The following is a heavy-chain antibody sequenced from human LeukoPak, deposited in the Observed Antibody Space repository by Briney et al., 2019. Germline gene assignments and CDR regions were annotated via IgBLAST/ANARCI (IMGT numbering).Heavy chain of an antibody. V-gene: IGHV3-53*01. CDR2: IYSGGST. CDR1: GFTVSSNY. CDR3: ARDVARTISCYTD. D-gene: IGHD2-2*02. Sequence: GGSLRLSRAASGFTVSSNYMSWVRQAPGKGLEWVSVIYSGGSTYCADSVKGRFTISRDNSKNTLYLQMNSLRADDTAVYFCARDVARTISCYTDWGQGTLVTVPS. J-gene: IGHJ4*02.